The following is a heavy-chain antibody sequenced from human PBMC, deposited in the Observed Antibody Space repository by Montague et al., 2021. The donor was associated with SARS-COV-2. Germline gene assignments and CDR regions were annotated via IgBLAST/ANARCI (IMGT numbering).Heavy chain of an antibody. V-gene: IGHV4-34*01. CDR2: INHSGST. J-gene: IGHJ3*02. D-gene: IGHD3-10*01. CDR3: ARQARGVGFDI. Sequence: SETLSLTCAVYGGSFSGYYWNWIRQPPGKGLEWIGEINHSGSTNYNPSLKSRLTMSIDMSKNQFSLKMSSVTAADTAMYYCARQARGVGFDIWGQGTRVTVSS. CDR1: GGSFSGYY.